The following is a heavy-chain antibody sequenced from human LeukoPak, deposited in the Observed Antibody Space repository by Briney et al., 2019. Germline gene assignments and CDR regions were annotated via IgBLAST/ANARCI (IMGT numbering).Heavy chain of an antibody. CDR1: GYTFTSYY. V-gene: IGHV1-46*01. J-gene: IGHJ6*02. CDR3: ARDRTATAEYYYYGMDV. CDR2: INPSGGST. Sequence: GASVKVSCKASGYTFTSYYMHWVRQAPGQGLEWMGIINPSGGSTSYAQKFQGRVTMTRDTSTSTVYMELSSLRSEDTAVYYCARDRTATAEYYYYGMDVWGQGTTVTVSS. D-gene: IGHD5-12*01.